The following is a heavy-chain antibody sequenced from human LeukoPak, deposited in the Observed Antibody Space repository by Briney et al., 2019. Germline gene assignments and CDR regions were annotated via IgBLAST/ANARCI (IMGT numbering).Heavy chain of an antibody. V-gene: IGHV3-7*01. CDR1: EFIFSGYW. D-gene: IGHD4-17*01. CDR3: ARRSTVTAYDFYYMDV. CDR2: IKEDGSEK. Sequence: GGSLRLSCEASEFIFSGYWMTWVRQAPGKGLEWVANIKEDGSEKYYVDSVKGRFIISRNNASKSLYLQMNSLRAEDTAVYYCARRSTVTAYDFYYMDVWGKGTTVIVSS. J-gene: IGHJ6*03.